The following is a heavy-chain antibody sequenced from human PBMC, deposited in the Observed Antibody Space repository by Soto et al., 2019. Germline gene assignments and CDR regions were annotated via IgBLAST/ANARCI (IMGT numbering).Heavy chain of an antibody. CDR2: IYYSGST. CDR3: ARADCSGATCLFDY. V-gene: IGHV4-30-4*01. D-gene: IGHD2-15*01. Sequence: SETLSLTCTVSGGSISSGDFYWSWIRQPPGKGLEWIGYIYYSGSTYYNPALASRVTLSVETSKSQFSLKLSSVTAADTAVYYCARADCSGATCLFDYWGQGNLVTVSS. CDR1: GGSISSGDFY. J-gene: IGHJ4*02.